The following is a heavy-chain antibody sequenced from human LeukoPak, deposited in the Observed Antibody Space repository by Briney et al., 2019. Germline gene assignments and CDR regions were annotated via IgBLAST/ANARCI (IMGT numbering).Heavy chain of an antibody. Sequence: SVKVSCKASGGSFTFTSHTISWVRQAPGQGLEWMGGLIPIYGSANYAQKFQGRVTITSDESTRTVYMELSSLRPEDSAVYYCAGFFYDNSGDAFDIWGQGTMVTVSS. CDR3: AGFFYDNSGDAFDI. CDR1: GGSFTFTSHT. D-gene: IGHD3-22*01. J-gene: IGHJ3*02. CDR2: LIPIYGSA. V-gene: IGHV1-69*13.